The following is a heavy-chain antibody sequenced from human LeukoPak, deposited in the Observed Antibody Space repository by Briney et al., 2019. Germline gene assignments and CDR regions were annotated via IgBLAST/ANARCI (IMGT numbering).Heavy chain of an antibody. CDR3: ARYHYDSSGYYSPFDY. CDR2: INHSGST. CDR1: GGSFSGYY. J-gene: IGHJ4*02. D-gene: IGHD3-22*01. V-gene: IGHV4-34*01. Sequence: PSETLSLTCAVYGGSFSGYYWSWIRQPPGKGLEWIGEINHSGSTNYNPSLKSRVTISVDTSKNQFSLKLSSVTAADTAVYYCARYHYDSSGYYSPFDYWGQGTLVTVSS.